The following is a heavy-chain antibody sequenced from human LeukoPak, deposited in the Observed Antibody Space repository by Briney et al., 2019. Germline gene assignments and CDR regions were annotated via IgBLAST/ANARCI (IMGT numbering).Heavy chain of an antibody. J-gene: IGHJ5*02. V-gene: IGHV3-53*05. CDR1: GFTVSSDY. Sequence: PGGSLRLSCAASGFTVSSDYMSWVRQAPGKGLEWVSVIYSGGSTYYADSVKGRFTISRDKSKNTVYLQMNSLRLEDTAMYYCARNWFDPWGQGTLVTVSS. CDR2: IYSGGST. CDR3: ARNWFDP.